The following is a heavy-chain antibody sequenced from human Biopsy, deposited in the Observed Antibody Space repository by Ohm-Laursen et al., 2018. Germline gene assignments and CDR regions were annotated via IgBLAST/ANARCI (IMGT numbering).Heavy chain of an antibody. CDR2: IIPIPNVA. Sequence: SVKVSCNASGDSFTSYAIGWVRQAPGQGLEWMGGIIPIPNVATYAQKFQGRITITADESTSTAYMELNSLTSDDTAVYFCARGEGSSWFDPWGHGTLVTISS. V-gene: IGHV1-69*10. D-gene: IGHD1-26*01. CDR3: ARGEGSSWFDP. J-gene: IGHJ5*02. CDR1: GDSFTSYA.